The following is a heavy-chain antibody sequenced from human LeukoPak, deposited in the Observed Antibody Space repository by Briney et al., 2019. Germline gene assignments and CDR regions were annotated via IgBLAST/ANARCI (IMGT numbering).Heavy chain of an antibody. J-gene: IGHJ6*02. CDR1: GFTFDDYA. V-gene: IGHV3-9*01. CDR2: ISWSSGNI. D-gene: IGHD5-12*01. Sequence: PGRSLRLSCAASGFTFDDYAMHWVRQVPGKGLEWVGGISWSSGNIGYADSVRGRFTISRDNAKNSLHLQMNSLTTEDTALYFCPRDSWRRAFNYGMDVWGQGATVAVSS. CDR3: PRDSWRRAFNYGMDV.